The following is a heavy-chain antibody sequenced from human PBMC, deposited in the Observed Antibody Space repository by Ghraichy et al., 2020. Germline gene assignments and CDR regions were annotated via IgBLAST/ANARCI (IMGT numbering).Heavy chain of an antibody. D-gene: IGHD2-2*01. CDR3: AKDLAPGYCSSTSCSRYYYYYGMDV. CDR1: GFTFSSYA. V-gene: IGHV3-23*01. J-gene: IGHJ6*02. CDR2: ISGSGGST. Sequence: GGSLRLSCAASGFTFSSYAMSWVRQAPGKGLEWVSAISGSGGSTYYADSVKGRFTISRDNSKNTLYLQMNSLRAEDTAVYYCAKDLAPGYCSSTSCSRYYYYYGMDVWGQGTTVTVSS.